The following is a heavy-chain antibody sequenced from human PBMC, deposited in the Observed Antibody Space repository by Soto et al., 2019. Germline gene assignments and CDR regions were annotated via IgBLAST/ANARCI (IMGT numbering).Heavy chain of an antibody. CDR3: ARVFTTGTTHLDDFDI. CDR1: GYTFTSYY. Sequence: ASVKVSCKASGYTFTSYYMHWVRQAPGQGLEWMGIINPSGGSTSYAQKFQGRVTMTRDTSTSTVYMELSSLRSEDTAVYYCARVFTTGTTHLDDFDIWGQGTMVTVSS. D-gene: IGHD1-1*01. J-gene: IGHJ3*02. V-gene: IGHV1-46*03. CDR2: INPSGGST.